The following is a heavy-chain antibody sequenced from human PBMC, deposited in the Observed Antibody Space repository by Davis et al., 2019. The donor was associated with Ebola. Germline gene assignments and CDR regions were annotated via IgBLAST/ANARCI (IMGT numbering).Heavy chain of an antibody. D-gene: IGHD6-13*01. CDR1: GFTFSSYW. CDR3: ARRRGGIAAAAGYFDY. CDR2: IWYDGSNK. Sequence: GGSLRLSCAASGFTFSSYWMHWVRQAPGKGLEWVAVIWYDGSNKYYADSVKGRFTISRDNSKNTLYLQMNSLRAEDTAVYYCARRRGGIAAAAGYFDYWGQGTLVTVSS. J-gene: IGHJ4*02. V-gene: IGHV3-33*08.